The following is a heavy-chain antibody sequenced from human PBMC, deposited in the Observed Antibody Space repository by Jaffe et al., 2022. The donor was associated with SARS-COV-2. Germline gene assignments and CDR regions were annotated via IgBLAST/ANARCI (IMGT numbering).Heavy chain of an antibody. D-gene: IGHD3-16*01. V-gene: IGHV4-59*01. CDR1: GGSISGYY. CDR3: ARQLGDRLLWDY. CDR2: IHYTGRT. J-gene: IGHJ4*02. Sequence: QVQLQESGPGRVKPSETLSLTCTVSGGSISGYYWSWIRQPPGKGLEWIGYIHYTGRTNYNPSLTSRLTVSVDTSKNQFSLNLRSVTAADTAVYYCARQLGDRLLWDYWGQGTLVAVSS.